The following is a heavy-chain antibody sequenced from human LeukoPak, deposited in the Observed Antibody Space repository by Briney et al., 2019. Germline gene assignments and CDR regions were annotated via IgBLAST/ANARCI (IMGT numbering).Heavy chain of an antibody. V-gene: IGHV3-23*01. CDR1: GFTFSSYG. CDR3: AKVSSSSPYFDY. D-gene: IGHD6-6*01. CDR2: ISGSGGST. J-gene: IGHJ4*02. Sequence: GGSLRLSCAASGFTFSSYGMSWVRQAPGKGLEWVSAISGSGGSTYYADSVKGRFTISRDNSKNTLYLQMNSLRAEDTAVYYCAKVSSSSPYFDYWGQGTLVTVSS.